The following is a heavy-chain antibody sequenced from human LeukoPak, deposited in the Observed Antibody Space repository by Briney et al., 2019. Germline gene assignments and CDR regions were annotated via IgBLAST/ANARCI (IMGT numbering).Heavy chain of an antibody. V-gene: IGHV4-59*01. J-gene: IGHJ4*02. D-gene: IGHD3-3*01. CDR1: GGSISSYY. CDR2: IYYSGST. Sequence: SETLSLTCTVSGGSISSYYWSWIRQPPGKGLEWIGYIYYSGSTNYNPSLKSRVTISVDTSKNQFSLKLSSVTAADTAVYYCARVTYYDFWSGSPLFDYWGQGTVVTVSS. CDR3: ARVTYYDFWSGSPLFDY.